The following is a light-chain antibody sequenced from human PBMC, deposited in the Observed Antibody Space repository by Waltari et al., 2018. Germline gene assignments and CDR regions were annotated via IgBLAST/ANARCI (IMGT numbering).Light chain of an antibody. CDR2: DVT. V-gene: IGLV2-14*03. J-gene: IGLJ1*01. CDR1: SHDVGGYNS. Sequence: QSALTQPASVSGSPGQSTTISCTGTSHDVGGYNSTSWYQQHPGKAPKLIIYDVTKRPSGVSDRFSGSKSGNTASLTISGLQAEDEADYYCCSYARSNTYVFGTGTKVTVL. CDR3: CSYARSNTYV.